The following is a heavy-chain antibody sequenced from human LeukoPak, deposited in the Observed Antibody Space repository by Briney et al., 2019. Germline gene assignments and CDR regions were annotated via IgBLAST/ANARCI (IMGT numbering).Heavy chain of an antibody. J-gene: IGHJ4*02. Sequence: PGGTLRLSCAASGFTFSSYGMSWVRQAPGKGLEWVSAISGSGGSTYYADSVKGRFTISRDNSKNTLYLQMNSLRAEDTAVYYCAKAAVGYSSGYSVDYWGQGTLVTVSS. CDR1: GFTFSSYG. V-gene: IGHV3-23*01. CDR2: ISGSGGST. CDR3: AKAAVGYSSGYSVDY. D-gene: IGHD3-22*01.